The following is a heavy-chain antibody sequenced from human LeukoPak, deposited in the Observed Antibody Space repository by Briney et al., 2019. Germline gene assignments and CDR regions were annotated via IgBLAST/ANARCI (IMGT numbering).Heavy chain of an antibody. CDR3: ARADTRNYDFWSGFGY. CDR1: GFIFSNYW. CDR2: IKQDGSEK. J-gene: IGHJ4*02. V-gene: IGHV3-7*01. D-gene: IGHD3-3*01. Sequence: GGSLRLSCAASGFIFSNYWMSWVRQAPRKGLEWVANIKQDGSEKYYVDSVKGRFTISRDNAKNSLYLQMNSLRAEDTAEYFCARADTRNYDFWSGFGYWGQGTLVTVSS.